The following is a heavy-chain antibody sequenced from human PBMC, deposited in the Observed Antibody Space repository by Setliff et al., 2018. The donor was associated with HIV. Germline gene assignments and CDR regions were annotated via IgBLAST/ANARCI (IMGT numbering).Heavy chain of an antibody. CDR3: VRYPIEGSPDYFDY. J-gene: IGHJ4*02. V-gene: IGHV3-30-3*01. CDR2: TSTGGGIK. Sequence: PGGSLRLSCAATGFTFSSYVHHWVSQAPGKGLEWVAVTSTGGGIKICADSVKGRFTISRDNSRNTLFLQMNNLRPEDTATYYCVRYPIEGSPDYFDYWGQGALVTVSS. CDR1: GFTFSSYV. D-gene: IGHD1-26*01.